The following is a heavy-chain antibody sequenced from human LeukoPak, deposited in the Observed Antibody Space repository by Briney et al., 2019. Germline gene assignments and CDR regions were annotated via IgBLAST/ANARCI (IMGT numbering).Heavy chain of an antibody. CDR2: IYSETST. D-gene: IGHD3-3*01. J-gene: IGHJ1*01. CDR3: ASVLWSENAEYFQH. CDR1: GLTVSKNS. V-gene: IGHV3-66*01. Sequence: GGSLRLSCAASGLTVSKNSWSWSRQPQGKGLNWASVIYSETSTHYADSVKGRFTISRDNSKNTLYLQMNSLRAEDTAVYYCASVLWSENAEYFQHWGQGTLVTVSS.